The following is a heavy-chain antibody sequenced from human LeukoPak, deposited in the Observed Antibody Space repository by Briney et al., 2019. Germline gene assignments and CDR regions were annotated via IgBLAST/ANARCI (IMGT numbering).Heavy chain of an antibody. CDR3: TRAGPNYYYYGLDV. CDR1: GGSFSGYY. V-gene: IGHV4-34*01. Sequence: SETLSLTCAVYGGSFSGYYWSWIRQPPGKGLEWIGEINHRGGTNYNPSLKSRVTISADTSNNQFSPKLRSVTAADTAVYYCTRAGPNYYYYGLDVWGQGTTVTVSS. J-gene: IGHJ6*02. CDR2: INHRGGT. D-gene: IGHD3-10*01.